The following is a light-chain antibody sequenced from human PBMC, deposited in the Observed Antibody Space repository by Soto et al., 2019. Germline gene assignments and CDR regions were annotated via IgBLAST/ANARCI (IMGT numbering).Light chain of an antibody. CDR3: QQYGYSPIT. Sequence: IVVTRAPRTLSLSPGARATLSGRASQSVGGSQLAWYQHKPGQTPRLLIYAASSRAPGSPDRFSGGGSGTDFTLTISRLEPEDFAVYYCQQYGYSPITFGQRTRLETK. CDR2: AAS. V-gene: IGKV3-20*01. CDR1: QSVGGSQ. J-gene: IGKJ5*01.